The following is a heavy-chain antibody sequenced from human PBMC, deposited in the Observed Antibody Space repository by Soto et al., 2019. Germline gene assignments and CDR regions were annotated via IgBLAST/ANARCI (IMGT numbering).Heavy chain of an antibody. CDR2: FDPEDGET. V-gene: IGHV1-24*01. D-gene: IGHD3-22*01. CDR1: GYTLTELS. CDR3: ATAAYYYDSSGYYPFDY. J-gene: IGHJ4*02. Sequence: GASVKVSCKVSGYTLTELSMHWVRQAPGKGLEWMGGFDPEDGETIYAQKFQGRVTMTEDTSTDTAYMELSSLRSEDTAVYYCATAAYYYDSSGYYPFDYWGQGTLVTVSS.